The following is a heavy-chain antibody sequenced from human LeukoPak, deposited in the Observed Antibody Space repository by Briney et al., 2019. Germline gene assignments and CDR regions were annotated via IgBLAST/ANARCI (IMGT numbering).Heavy chain of an antibody. J-gene: IGHJ4*02. D-gene: IGHD6-25*01. Sequence: SETLSLTCTVSGGSISTTSYYWGWIRQPPGKGLEWIGSIYYSGSTTYIPSLKSRATISQDTSKNQFSLKLTSVTAADTAVYYCARDSRSFDYWSQGTLVTVSS. V-gene: IGHV4-39*07. CDR3: ARDSRSFDY. CDR2: IYYSGST. CDR1: GGSISTTSYY.